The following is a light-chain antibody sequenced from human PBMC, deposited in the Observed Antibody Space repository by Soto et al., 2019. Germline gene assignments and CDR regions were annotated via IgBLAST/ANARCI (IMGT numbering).Light chain of an antibody. V-gene: IGKV4-1*01. Sequence: DIVMTQSPDSLAVSLGERATINCKSSQSVLYSSNNKNYLAWYQQKPGQPPKLLIYWASNRESGVPDRFSGSGSGTYFTLTSSSLQAEDVAVYYCQQYYSAPITCGGGTKVEI. CDR1: QSVLYSSNNKNY. J-gene: IGKJ4*01. CDR2: WAS. CDR3: QQYYSAPIT.